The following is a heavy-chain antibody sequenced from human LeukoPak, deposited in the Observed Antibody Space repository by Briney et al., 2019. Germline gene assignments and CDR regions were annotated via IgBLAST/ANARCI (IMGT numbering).Heavy chain of an antibody. V-gene: IGHV3-30*18. CDR3: AKDVVSVGLATDY. CDR2: ISYDGSNK. Sequence: PGRSLRLSCAASGFTFSSYGMHWVRQAPGKGLEWVAVISYDGSNKYYADSVKGRFTISRDNSKNTLYLQMNSLRAEDTAVYYCAKDVVSVGLATDYWGQGTLVTVSS. D-gene: IGHD3/OR15-3a*01. CDR1: GFTFSSYG. J-gene: IGHJ4*02.